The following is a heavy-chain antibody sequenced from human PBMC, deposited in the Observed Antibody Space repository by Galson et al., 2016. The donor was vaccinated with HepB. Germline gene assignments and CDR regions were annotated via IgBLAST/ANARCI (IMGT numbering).Heavy chain of an antibody. Sequence: CAISGDSVSSKSAAWNWIRQSPSRGLEWLGRTYYRSKWYSDYELSVRSRITINADTSKNHFSLQLNSVTPEDTAVYYCARDHGDYYDYWGQGTLATVSS. D-gene: IGHD4-17*01. J-gene: IGHJ4*02. CDR2: TYYRSKWYS. CDR1: GDSVSSKSAA. CDR3: ARDHGDYYDY. V-gene: IGHV6-1*01.